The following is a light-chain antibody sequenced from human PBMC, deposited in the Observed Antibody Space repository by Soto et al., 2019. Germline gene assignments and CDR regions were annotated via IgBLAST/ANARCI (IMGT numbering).Light chain of an antibody. J-gene: IGKJ5*01. CDR2: EVS. CDR1: QSLLHITGETF. Sequence: DVVLTQSPLSLPVSPGQPASISSKSSQSLLHITGETFLFWYLQKPGQSPQLLIYEVSTRVSGVPDRFSGSGSGTDFTLEISRVETDDVGIYYCMQSTQLPPTFGQGTRLEIK. CDR3: MQSTQLPPT. V-gene: IGKV2D-29*02.